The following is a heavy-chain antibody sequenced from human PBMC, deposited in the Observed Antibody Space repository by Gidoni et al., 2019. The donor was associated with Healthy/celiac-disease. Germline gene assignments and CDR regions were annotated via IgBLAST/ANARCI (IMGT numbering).Heavy chain of an antibody. CDR1: RFTFSSYS. D-gene: IGHD3-22*01. Sequence: ELQLVESGGGLVKPGGSLRLSCQAPRFTFSSYSINWARQAPGQGLEWVSAISSSSSYIYYADSVKGRFTISRDNTKNSLYLQMNSLRAEDTAVYYCARDLWTYYYDSSGYYSFDYWGQGTLVTVSS. CDR3: ARDLWTYYYDSSGYYSFDY. CDR2: ISSSSSYI. V-gene: IGHV3-21*01. J-gene: IGHJ4*02.